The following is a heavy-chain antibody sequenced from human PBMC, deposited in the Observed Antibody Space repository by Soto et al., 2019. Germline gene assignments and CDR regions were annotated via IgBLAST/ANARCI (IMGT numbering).Heavy chain of an antibody. D-gene: IGHD2-8*01. CDR3: ARSRYCTNGVCFKHYMDV. CDR1: GFTFSSYS. CDR2: ISSSSSTI. V-gene: IGHV3-48*01. J-gene: IGHJ6*03. Sequence: PGGSLRLSCAASGFTFSSYSMNWVRQAPGKGLEWVSYISSSSSTIYYADSVKGRFTISRDNAKNSLYLQMNSLRAEDTAVYYCARSRYCTNGVCFKHYMDVWGKGTTVTVSS.